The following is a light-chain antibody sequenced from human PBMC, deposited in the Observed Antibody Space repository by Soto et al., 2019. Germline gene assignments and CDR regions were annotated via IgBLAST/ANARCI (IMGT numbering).Light chain of an antibody. CDR3: LQYDDGPYT. Sequence: EIVMTPSPATLSVSPGERVTLSCMDSQSVNSYLAWYQQKPGQAPRLLIYGASTRATGIPARFSGSGSGTEFTLTISSLQSEDFAVYYWLQYDDGPYTFGQGTKVDIK. CDR1: QSVNSY. CDR2: GAS. J-gene: IGKJ2*01. V-gene: IGKV3-15*01.